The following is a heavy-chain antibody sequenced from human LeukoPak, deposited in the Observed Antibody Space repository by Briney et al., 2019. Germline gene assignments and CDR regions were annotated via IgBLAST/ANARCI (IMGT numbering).Heavy chain of an antibody. CDR2: ISAYNGNT. CDR1: GYTFTSYG. CDR3: ARDQARRGQWPYSHAFDI. J-gene: IGHJ3*02. D-gene: IGHD6-19*01. Sequence: ASVKISCKASGYTFTSYGISWVRQAPGQGLEWMGWISAYNGNTNYAQKLQGRVTMTTDTSTSTAYMELRSLRSDDTAVYYCARDQARRGQWPYSHAFDIWGQGTMVTVSS. V-gene: IGHV1-18*01.